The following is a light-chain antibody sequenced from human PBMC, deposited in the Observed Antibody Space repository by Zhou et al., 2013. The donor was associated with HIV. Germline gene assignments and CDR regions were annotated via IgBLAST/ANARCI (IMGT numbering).Light chain of an antibody. CDR3: QQYGSLLT. V-gene: IGKV3-20*01. Sequence: EIVLTQSPGTLSLSPGERATLSCRASQGVISNYLAWYQQKPGQAPRLLIYATSSRATGIPDRFSGSGSGTDFTLTISRLEPDDFAVYYCQQYGSLLTFGPGTKVDIK. CDR1: QGVISNY. CDR2: ATS. J-gene: IGKJ3*01.